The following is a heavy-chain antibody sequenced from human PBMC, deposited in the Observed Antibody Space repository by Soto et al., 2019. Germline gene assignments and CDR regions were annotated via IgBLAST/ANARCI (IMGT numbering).Heavy chain of an antibody. CDR2: ISSNGGST. J-gene: IGHJ5*02. V-gene: IGHV3-64D*06. D-gene: IGHD1-26*01. Sequence: GVSLRLSCSASGFTFSSYAMHWVRQAPGKGLEYVSAISSNGGSTYYADSVKGRFTISRDNSKNTLYLQMSSLRAEDTAVYYCIGDGGATDWFDPWGQGTLVTVSS. CDR3: IGDGGATDWFDP. CDR1: GFTFSSYA.